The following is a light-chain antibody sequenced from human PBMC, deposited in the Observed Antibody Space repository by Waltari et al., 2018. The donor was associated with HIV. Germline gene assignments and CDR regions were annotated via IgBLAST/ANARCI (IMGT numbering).Light chain of an antibody. CDR2: GTS. V-gene: IGKV1-39*01. Sequence: DIQMTQSPSSLSASVGDRVTITCRASQSISSYLNWYQQRPGKAPKLLIHGTSALQSGVPSRFSGYVSGTDFTLVISSLQPDDFATYYCQQSYSIPYTFGQGTKLEIK. J-gene: IGKJ2*01. CDR1: QSISSY. CDR3: QQSYSIPYT.